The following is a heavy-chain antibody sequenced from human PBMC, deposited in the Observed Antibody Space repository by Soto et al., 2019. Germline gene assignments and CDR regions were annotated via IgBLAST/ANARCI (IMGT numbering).Heavy chain of an antibody. CDR2: ISYDGSNK. CDR3: AKAVWIQLWLPLDY. CDR1: GFTFSRYG. V-gene: IGHV3-30*18. J-gene: IGHJ4*02. Sequence: QVQLVESGGGVVQPGRSLRLSCAASGFTFSRYGMHWVRQAPGKGLEWVAVISYDGSNKYYADSVKGRFTISRDNSKNTLYLQMNSLRAEDTAVYYCAKAVWIQLWLPLDYWGQGTLVTVYS. D-gene: IGHD5-18*01.